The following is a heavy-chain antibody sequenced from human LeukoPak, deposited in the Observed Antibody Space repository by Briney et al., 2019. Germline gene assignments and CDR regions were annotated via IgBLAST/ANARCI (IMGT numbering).Heavy chain of an antibody. D-gene: IGHD3-22*01. J-gene: IGHJ3*02. CDR2: IYDSGST. CDR1: GGSISSYY. V-gene: IGHV4-59*01. Sequence: PSETLSLTCTVSGGSISSYYWSWIRQPPGKGLEWIGYIYDSGSTDYNPSLKSRVTISVDTSKNQFSLKLSSVTAADTAVYYCACLTTADAFDIWGQGTMVTVSS. CDR3: ACLTTADAFDI.